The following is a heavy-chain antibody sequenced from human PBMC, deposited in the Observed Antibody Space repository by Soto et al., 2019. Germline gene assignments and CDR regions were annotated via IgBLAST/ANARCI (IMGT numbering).Heavy chain of an antibody. J-gene: IGHJ4*02. D-gene: IGHD3-3*01. V-gene: IGHV1-69*13. Sequence: SVKVSCKASGGSFGNSAINWVRQTHGQGREWLGGFIPVYRTLNYAQKFQGRVTITADESTGTAYMTLSSLASDDTAVYYCATGVIWIGHFTVHSWGQGTRVTVS. CDR3: ATGVIWIGHFTVHS. CDR1: GGSFGNSA. CDR2: FIPVYRTL.